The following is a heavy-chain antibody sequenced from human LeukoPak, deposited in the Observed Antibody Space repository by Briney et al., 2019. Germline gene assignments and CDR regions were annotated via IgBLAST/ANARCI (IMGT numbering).Heavy chain of an antibody. D-gene: IGHD3-9*01. CDR2: INPSGGST. Sequence: ASVEVSCKASGYTFTSYYMHWVRQAPGQGLEWMGIINPSGGSTSYAQKFQGRVTMTRDTSTSTVYMELSSLRSEDTAVYYCARGQLGSGYFDWLSAYYFDYWGQGTLVTVSS. CDR1: GYTFTSYY. J-gene: IGHJ4*02. V-gene: IGHV1-46*01. CDR3: ARGQLGSGYFDWLSAYYFDY.